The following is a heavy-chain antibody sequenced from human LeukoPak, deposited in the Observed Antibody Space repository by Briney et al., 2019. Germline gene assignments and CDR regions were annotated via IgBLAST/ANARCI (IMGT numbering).Heavy chain of an antibody. Sequence: GGSLRLSCAASGFTFSTCWMTWVRQAPGKGLEWVANIKQDGSERYYVDSVKGRFTISRDNAKSSLYLQMNSLRAEDTAVYYCARDTTAANLDYWGQGTLVTVSS. CDR1: GFTFSTCW. CDR3: ARDTTAANLDY. J-gene: IGHJ4*02. D-gene: IGHD2-2*01. V-gene: IGHV3-7*01. CDR2: IKQDGSER.